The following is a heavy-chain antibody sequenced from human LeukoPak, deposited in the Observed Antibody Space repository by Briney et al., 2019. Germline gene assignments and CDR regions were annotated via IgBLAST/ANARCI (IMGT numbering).Heavy chain of an antibody. CDR3: ARAGGIVVVPANDAFDI. CDR2: ISYSGSS. Sequence: SETLSLTCTVSGDSITTNSYYWGWIRQPPGKGLDWIGTISYSGSSYYNPSLKSRVTISVDTSKNQFSLKLSSVTAADTAVYYCARAGGIVVVPANDAFDIWGQGTMVTVSS. D-gene: IGHD2-2*01. J-gene: IGHJ3*02. V-gene: IGHV4-39*01. CDR1: GDSITTNSYY.